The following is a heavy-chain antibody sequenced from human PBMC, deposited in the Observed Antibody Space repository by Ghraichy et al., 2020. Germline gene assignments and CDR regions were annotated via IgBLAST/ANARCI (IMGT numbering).Heavy chain of an antibody. Sequence: SETLSLTCTVSGGSISSYYWSWIRQPPGKGLEWIGYIYYSGSTDYNPSLKSRVTISLDTSKNQFSLKLSSVTAADTAVYYCARVGCSSTSCWFDPWGQGTLVTVSS. J-gene: IGHJ5*02. D-gene: IGHD2-2*01. CDR1: GGSISSYY. CDR2: IYYSGST. CDR3: ARVGCSSTSCWFDP. V-gene: IGHV4-59*01.